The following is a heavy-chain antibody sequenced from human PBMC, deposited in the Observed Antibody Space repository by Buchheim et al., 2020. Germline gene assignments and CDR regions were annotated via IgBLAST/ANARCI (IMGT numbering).Heavy chain of an antibody. Sequence: QLQLQESGPGLVKPSETLSLTCTVSGGSISSSSYYWGWIRQPPGKGLEWIGSIYYSGSTYYNPSLKSRVTISVDTSKNQFSLKLSSVTAADTAVYYCARDHPQVVAATPKRDWFDPWGQGTL. D-gene: IGHD2-15*01. V-gene: IGHV4-39*07. CDR3: ARDHPQVVAATPKRDWFDP. CDR1: GGSISSSSYY. J-gene: IGHJ5*02. CDR2: IYYSGST.